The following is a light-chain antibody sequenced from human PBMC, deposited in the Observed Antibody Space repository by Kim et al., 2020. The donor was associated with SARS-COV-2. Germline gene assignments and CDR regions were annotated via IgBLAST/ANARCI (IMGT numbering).Light chain of an antibody. CDR2: DVF. CDR3: CSYGDTYV. J-gene: IGLJ1*01. CDR1: NSYIGTSNY. V-gene: IGLV2-11*03. Sequence: SPGQYVTIAYTGTNSYIGTSNYVSWYQQHPGKAPTLMIYDVFKRPSGVPDRFSGSKSGNTASLLISGLEAEDEADYYCCSYGDTYVFGTGTKVTVL.